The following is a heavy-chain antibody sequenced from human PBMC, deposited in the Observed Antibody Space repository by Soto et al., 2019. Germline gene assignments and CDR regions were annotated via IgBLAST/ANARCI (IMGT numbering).Heavy chain of an antibody. CDR3: ARIYGDSFDY. Sequence: QVQLVESGGGVVQPGRSLRLSCAASGFTFSSYAIHWVRQAPGKGLEWVAVISSDGSNKYYADSVKGRFTISRDNSKNTLYLQMNRLRAEDTAVYYCARIYGDSFDYRGHGTLVTLSS. V-gene: IGHV3-30*14. J-gene: IGHJ4*01. CDR1: GFTFSSYA. CDR2: ISSDGSNK. D-gene: IGHD4-17*01.